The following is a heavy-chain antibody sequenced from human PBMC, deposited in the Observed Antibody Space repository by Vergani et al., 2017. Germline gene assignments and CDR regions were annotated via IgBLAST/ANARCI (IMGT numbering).Heavy chain of an antibody. Sequence: VQLVESGGGLVQPGGSLRLSCAASGFTFSSFAMSWVRQAPGKGLEWVSAITGSGGSRDYADSVKGRFTISRDNSKDTLYLQMNSLRAEDTAVYYWGRVIIVGAGGGGREIDYWGQGTLVTVSS. CDR1: GFTFSSFA. V-gene: IGHV3-23*04. CDR3: GRVIIVGAGGGGREIDY. D-gene: IGHD1-26*01. CDR2: ITGSGGSR. J-gene: IGHJ4*02.